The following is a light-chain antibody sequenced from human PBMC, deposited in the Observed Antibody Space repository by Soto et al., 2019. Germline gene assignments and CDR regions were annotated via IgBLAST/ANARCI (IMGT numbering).Light chain of an antibody. CDR2: ASS. V-gene: IGKV1-12*01. CDR3: LQTTSFPWT. CDR1: QDIGNW. J-gene: IGKJ1*01. Sequence: DIQMNPSPSSVSASVGDRVNITCRATQDIGNWLAWYQQKPGKAPKLLISASSSLQSGVPSRFSGSGSGTDFTLMISSLQPEDCAIYWCLQTTSFPWTFGQGTKVESK.